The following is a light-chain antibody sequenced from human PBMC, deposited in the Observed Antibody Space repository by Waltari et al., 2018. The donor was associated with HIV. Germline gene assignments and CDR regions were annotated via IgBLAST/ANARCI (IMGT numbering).Light chain of an antibody. CDR1: QNILYSSHNKNY. CDR3: QQYYTTPHT. J-gene: IGKJ2*01. CDR2: WAS. V-gene: IGKV4-1*01. Sequence: DIVMTQSPDSLAVSLGERATINCKSSQNILYSSHNKNYLAWYQQKPGQPPKLLIYWASTREFGVPDRFSGSGSGTDFTLTVSSLQAEDVAVYYCQQYYTTPHTFGQGTNLEIK.